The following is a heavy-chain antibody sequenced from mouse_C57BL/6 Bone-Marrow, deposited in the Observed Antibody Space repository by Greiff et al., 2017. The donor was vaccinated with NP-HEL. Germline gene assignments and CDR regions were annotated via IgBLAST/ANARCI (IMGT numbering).Heavy chain of an antibody. Sequence: QVQLQQSGAELARPGASVKLSCKASGYTFTSYGISWVKQRPGQGLEWIGEIYPRSGNTYYNEKFKGKATLTADKSSSTAYMELRSLTSEDSAVYFCAREGLLRRFAYWGQGTLVTVSA. CDR3: AREGLLRRFAY. J-gene: IGHJ3*01. D-gene: IGHD1-1*01. CDR2: IYPRSGNT. V-gene: IGHV1-81*01. CDR1: GYTFTSYG.